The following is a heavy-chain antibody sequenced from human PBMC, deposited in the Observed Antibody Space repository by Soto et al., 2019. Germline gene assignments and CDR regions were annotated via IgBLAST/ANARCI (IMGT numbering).Heavy chain of an antibody. V-gene: IGHV1-69*13. CDR1: GGTFSSYA. D-gene: IGHD6-13*01. CDR2: IIPIFGTA. J-gene: IGHJ6*02. Sequence: SVKVSCKASGGTFSSYAISWVRQDPGQGLEWMGGIIPIFGTANYAQKFQGRVTITADESTSTAYMELSSLRSEDTAVYYCARWQYSSSWQYYYYGMDVWGQGTTVTVSS. CDR3: ARWQYSSSWQYYYYGMDV.